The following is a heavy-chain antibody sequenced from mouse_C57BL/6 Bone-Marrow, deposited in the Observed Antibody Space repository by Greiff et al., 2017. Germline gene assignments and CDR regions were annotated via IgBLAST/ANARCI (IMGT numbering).Heavy chain of an antibody. Sequence: VQLQQSDAELVKPGASVKISCTVSGYTFTDHTIHWMKQRPEQGLEWIGYIYPRDGSTKYTEKFKGKATLTEDTSSSTAYMQLNNLTSEDSAVYFCARGGLLRFYFDYWGQGTTLTVSS. CDR2: IYPRDGST. V-gene: IGHV1-78*01. J-gene: IGHJ2*01. CDR3: ARGGLLRFYFDY. D-gene: IGHD1-1*01. CDR1: GYTFTDHT.